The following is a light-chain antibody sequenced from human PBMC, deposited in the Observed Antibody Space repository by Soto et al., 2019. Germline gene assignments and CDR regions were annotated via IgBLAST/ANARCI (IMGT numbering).Light chain of an antibody. CDR1: QSISSW. V-gene: IGKV1-5*01. CDR3: QQYTQ. CDR2: DAS. J-gene: IGKJ1*01. Sequence: DIQKKQSPSTLSATVGDRVIIPCRASQSISSWLAWYQQKPGKAPKLLIYDASSLESGVPSRFSGSGSGTEFTLTISSLQPDDFATYYCQQYTQFGQGTKVDIK.